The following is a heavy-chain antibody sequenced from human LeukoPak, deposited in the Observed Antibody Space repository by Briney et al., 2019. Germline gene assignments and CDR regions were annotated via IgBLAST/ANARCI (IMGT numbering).Heavy chain of an antibody. J-gene: IGHJ6*03. Sequence: ASVTVSCMASGYTFTSYDINWVRQATGQGLEWMGWMNPNSGNTGYAQKFQGRVTMTRNTSISTAYMELSSLRSEDTAVYYCARADVPDYYYYMDVWGKGTTVTVSS. CDR1: GYTFTSYD. CDR3: ARADVPDYYYYMDV. V-gene: IGHV1-8*01. CDR2: MNPNSGNT.